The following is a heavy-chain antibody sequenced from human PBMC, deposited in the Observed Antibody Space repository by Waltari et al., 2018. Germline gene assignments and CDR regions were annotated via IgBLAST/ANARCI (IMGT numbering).Heavy chain of an antibody. CDR2: IYHSGRT. J-gene: IGHJ4*02. CDR3: ARDYGYVGRPGVVDY. D-gene: IGHD5-18*01. Sequence: QVQLQESGPGLVKPSETLSLTCAVSGYSISSGYYWGWIRQPPGKGLEWIGSIYHSGRTDYNPTLKSRVTMTRDTSISTAYMELSRLRSDDTAVYYCARDYGYVGRPGVVDYWGQGTLVTVSS. CDR1: GYSISSGYY. V-gene: IGHV4-38-2*02.